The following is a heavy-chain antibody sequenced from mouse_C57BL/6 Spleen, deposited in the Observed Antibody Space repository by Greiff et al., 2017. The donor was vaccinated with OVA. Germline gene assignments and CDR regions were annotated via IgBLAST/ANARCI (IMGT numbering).Heavy chain of an antibody. J-gene: IGHJ2*01. CDR2: IRNKANGYTT. Sequence: EVQLVESGGGLVQPGGSLSLSCAASGFTFTDYYMSWVRQPPGKALEWLGFIRNKANGYTTEYSASVKGRFTISRDNSQSILYRQMNALRAEDSATYYCARYNNYYGSEDYWGQGTTLTVSS. V-gene: IGHV7-3*01. CDR1: GFTFTDYY. D-gene: IGHD1-1*01. CDR3: ARYNNYYGSEDY.